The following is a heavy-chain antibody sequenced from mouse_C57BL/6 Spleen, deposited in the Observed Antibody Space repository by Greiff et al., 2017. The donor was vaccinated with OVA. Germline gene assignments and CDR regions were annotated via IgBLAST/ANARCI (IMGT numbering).Heavy chain of an antibody. J-gene: IGHJ4*01. D-gene: IGHD3-3*01. CDR2: IYPGSGNT. V-gene: IGHV1-76*01. CDR3: AREGGTAMDY. Sequence: VQGVESGAELVRPGASVKLSCKASGYTFTDYYINWVKQRPGQGLEWIARIYPGSGNTYYNEKFKGKATLTAEKSSSTAYMQLSSLTSEDSAVYFCAREGGTAMDYWGQGTSVTVSS. CDR1: GYTFTDYY.